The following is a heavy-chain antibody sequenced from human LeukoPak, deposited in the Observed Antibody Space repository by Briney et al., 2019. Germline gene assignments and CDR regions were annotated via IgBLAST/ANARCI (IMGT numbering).Heavy chain of an antibody. V-gene: IGHV4-4*09. CDR1: GGSISSYY. J-gene: IGHJ6*03. Sequence: SETLSLTCTVSGGSISSYYWSWIRQPPGKGLKWIGYIYTSGSTNYNPSLKSRVTISVDTSKNQFSLKLSSVTAADTAVYYCARLNYDSSGPTVMDVWGKGTTVTVSS. CDR2: IYTSGST. CDR3: ARLNYDSSGPTVMDV. D-gene: IGHD3-22*01.